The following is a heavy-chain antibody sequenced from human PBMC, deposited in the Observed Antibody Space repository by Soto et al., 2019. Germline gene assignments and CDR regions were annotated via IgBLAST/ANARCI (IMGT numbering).Heavy chain of an antibody. V-gene: IGHV4-59*01. D-gene: IGHD3-16*01. CDR2: IYYSGST. Sequence: PSATLSLTCTVSGGSISSYYWSWTRQPPGKGLEWIGYIYYSGSTNYNPSLKSRVTISVDTSKNQFSLKLSSVTAADTAVYYCAREITTLSRFDPWGQGTLVTVSS. CDR1: GGSISSYY. J-gene: IGHJ5*02. CDR3: AREITTLSRFDP.